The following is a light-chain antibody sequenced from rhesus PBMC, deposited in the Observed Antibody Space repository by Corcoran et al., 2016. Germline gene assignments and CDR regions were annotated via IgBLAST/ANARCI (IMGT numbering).Light chain of an antibody. CDR1: SSDIGGYNY. V-gene: IGLV2-32*02. CDR2: EVS. Sequence: QAALTQPRSVSGSPGQSVTISCPGTSSDIGGYNYVSWYQHHPGTAPKLMIYEVSKRPSGGSDRFSGSKSGNTASLTISGLQAADEADYFCSSYAGSNTYVFGSGTKLTVL. CDR3: SSYAGSNTYV. J-gene: IGLJ6*01.